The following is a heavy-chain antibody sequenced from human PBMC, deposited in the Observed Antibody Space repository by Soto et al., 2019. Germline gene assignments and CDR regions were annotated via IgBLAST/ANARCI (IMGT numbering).Heavy chain of an antibody. CDR3: AREKQWLVTEKINWFDP. CDR1: GYTFTSYG. CDR2: ISAYNGNT. J-gene: IGHJ5*02. D-gene: IGHD6-19*01. Sequence: GASVKVSCKASGYTFTSYGISWVRQAPGQGLEWMGWISAYNGNTNYAQKLQGRVTMTTDTSTSTAYMELRSLRSDDTAVYYCAREKQWLVTEKINWFDPWGQGTLVTVSS. V-gene: IGHV1-18*01.